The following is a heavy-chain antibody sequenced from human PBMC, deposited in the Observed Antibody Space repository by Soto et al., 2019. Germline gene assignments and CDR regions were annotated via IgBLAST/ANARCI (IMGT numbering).Heavy chain of an antibody. CDR3: ARLKMDDYGDYGASDAFDI. CDR2: ISHSGST. D-gene: IGHD4-17*01. CDR1: GGSFSGYY. J-gene: IGHJ3*02. Sequence: SETLSLTCAVYGGSFSGYYWSWIRQPPGKGLEWIGEISHSGSTNYNPSLKSRVTISGDSYKNQFSLKLSSVTAADTAVYYCARLKMDDYGDYGASDAFDIWGKATMVTV. V-gene: IGHV4-34*01.